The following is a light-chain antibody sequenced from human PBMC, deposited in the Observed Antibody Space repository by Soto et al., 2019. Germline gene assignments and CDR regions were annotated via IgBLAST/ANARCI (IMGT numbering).Light chain of an antibody. CDR1: QYINTR. CDR2: QTS. Sequence: EIVLTQSPATLSSFPGDRFTLSCRASQYINTRLAWYQHRPGQAPRLLIYQTSLRAAGIPARFSASGSGTDFTLTISDVQPEDFALHYCHQRQSWPRTFGQGTKVDI. V-gene: IGKV3-11*01. J-gene: IGKJ1*01. CDR3: HQRQSWPRT.